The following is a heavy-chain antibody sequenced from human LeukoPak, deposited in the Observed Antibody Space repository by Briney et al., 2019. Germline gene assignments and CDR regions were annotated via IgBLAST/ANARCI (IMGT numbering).Heavy chain of an antibody. V-gene: IGHV4-31*03. J-gene: IGHJ5*02. Sequence: PSETLSLTCTVSGGSISSGGYYWSWIRQHPGKGLEWIGYIYYSGSTYYNPSLKSRVTISVDTSKNQFSLKLSSVTAADTAVYYCARWQKDGYSNWFDPWGQGTLVTVSS. D-gene: IGHD5-24*01. CDR2: IYYSGST. CDR3: ARWQKDGYSNWFDP. CDR1: GGSISSGGYY.